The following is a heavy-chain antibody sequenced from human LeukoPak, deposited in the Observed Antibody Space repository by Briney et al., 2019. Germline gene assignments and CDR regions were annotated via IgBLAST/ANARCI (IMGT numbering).Heavy chain of an antibody. J-gene: IGHJ4*02. CDR2: INPSGGST. V-gene: IGHV1-46*01. CDR3: ARDSSSSWYGFLDS. CDR1: GYTFTSYY. Sequence: GASVKVSCKASGYTFTSYYMHWVRQAPGQGLEWMGIINPSGGSTSYAQKFQGRVTMTTDTSTNTAYMEVTGLRSDDTATYYCARDSSSSWYGFLDSWGQGTLVTVSS. D-gene: IGHD6-13*01.